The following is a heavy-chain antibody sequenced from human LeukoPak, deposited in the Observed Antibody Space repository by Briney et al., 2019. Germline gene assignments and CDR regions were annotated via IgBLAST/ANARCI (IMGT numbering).Heavy chain of an antibody. V-gene: IGHV3-21*01. D-gene: IGHD3-3*01. CDR1: GFTFSSYS. Sequence: GGSLRLSCAASGFTFSSYSMNWLRQAPGKGLEWVSSISSSSSYIYYADSVKGRFTISRDNAKNSLYLQMNSLRAEDTAVYYCARENFKVRGRLSYYFDYWGQGTLVTVSS. J-gene: IGHJ4*02. CDR3: ARENFKVRGRLSYYFDY. CDR2: ISSSSSYI.